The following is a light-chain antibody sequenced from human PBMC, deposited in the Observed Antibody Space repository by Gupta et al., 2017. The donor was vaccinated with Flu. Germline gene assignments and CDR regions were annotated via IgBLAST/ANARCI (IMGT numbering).Light chain of an antibody. Sequence: TSNDIGGTNYVPWYQQQPGKAPKLIIYGVNKRPAGVPDRFSGSRSGNTASLIVSGLQAEDEADYHCSSYAGSNNYVFGTGTRVTVL. CDR2: GVN. V-gene: IGLV2-8*01. CDR1: SNDIGGTNY. CDR3: SSYAGSNNYV. J-gene: IGLJ1*01.